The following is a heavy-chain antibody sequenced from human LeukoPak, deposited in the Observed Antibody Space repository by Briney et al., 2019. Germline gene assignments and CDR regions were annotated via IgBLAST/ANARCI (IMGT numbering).Heavy chain of an antibody. J-gene: IGHJ5*02. CDR3: ARGTTGGYSYGPDNWFDP. CDR1: GGTFISYA. Sequence: SVKVSCKASGGTFISYAISWVRQAPGQGLEWMGGIIPIFGTANYAQKFQGRVTITADESTSTAYMELSSLRSEDTAVYYCARGTTGGYSYGPDNWFDPWGQGTLVTVSS. D-gene: IGHD5-18*01. CDR2: IIPIFGTA. V-gene: IGHV1-69*13.